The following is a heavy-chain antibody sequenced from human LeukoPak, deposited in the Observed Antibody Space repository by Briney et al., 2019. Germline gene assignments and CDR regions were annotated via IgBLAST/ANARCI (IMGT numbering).Heavy chain of an antibody. Sequence: GGSLRLSCAASGFTVSSNYMSWVRRAPGKGLEWVSVIYSGGSTYYADSVKGRFTISRDNSKNTLYLQMNSLRAEDTAVYYCARDSLRYCSSISCSQFDPWGQGTLVTVSS. J-gene: IGHJ5*02. CDR1: GFTVSSNY. V-gene: IGHV3-66*01. CDR2: IYSGGST. D-gene: IGHD2-2*01. CDR3: ARDSLRYCSSISCSQFDP.